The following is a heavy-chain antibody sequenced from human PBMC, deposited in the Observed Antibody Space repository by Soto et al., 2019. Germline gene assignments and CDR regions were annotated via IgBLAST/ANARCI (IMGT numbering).Heavy chain of an antibody. CDR1: GYSFTGHY. V-gene: IGHV1-2*02. J-gene: IGHJ6*02. Sequence: QVQLVQSGAEVKPPGASVKVSCKASGYSFTGHYMHWVRQVSGKRLEFLGWLKPDNGGTYYAPKFQGRVTFTRDTSTTTAYMELSGMHSDDTAVYYCARDLCPLGSGSPCPTYGMDIWGQGTKVAVSS. CDR2: LKPDNGGT. CDR3: ARDLCPLGSGSPCPTYGMDI. D-gene: IGHD3-10*01.